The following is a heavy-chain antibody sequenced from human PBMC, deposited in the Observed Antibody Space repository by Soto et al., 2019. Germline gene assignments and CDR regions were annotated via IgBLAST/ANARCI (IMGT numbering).Heavy chain of an antibody. CDR1: GFSLSTSGVG. D-gene: IGHD6-13*01. J-gene: IGHJ4*02. CDR2: IYWNDDK. Sequence: SGPTLVNPTQTLTLTCTFSGFSLSTSGVGVGWIRQPPGKALEWLALIYWNDDKRYGPSLKSRLTITKDTSKNQVVLTMTNMDPVDTATYYCAHIRSSRHYFDYWGQGTLVTVSS. V-gene: IGHV2-5*01. CDR3: AHIRSSRHYFDY.